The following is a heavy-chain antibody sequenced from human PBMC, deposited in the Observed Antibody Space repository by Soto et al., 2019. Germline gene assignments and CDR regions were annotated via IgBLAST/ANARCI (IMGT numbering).Heavy chain of an antibody. J-gene: IGHJ6*02. Sequence: EVQLVESGGDLVQPGRSLRLSCAASGLTFDDYAMHWVRQVPGKGLQWVSGLSWNGVTIGYAVSVKGRFTISRDNAKKSMSLQMHGLRPDYPALYYCAASRASDRSDYSVFHYGMAVWDLGTTFTVS. D-gene: IGHD3-22*01. V-gene: IGHV3-9*01. CDR3: AASRASDRSDYSVFHYGMAV. CDR2: LSWNGVTI. CDR1: GLTFDDYA.